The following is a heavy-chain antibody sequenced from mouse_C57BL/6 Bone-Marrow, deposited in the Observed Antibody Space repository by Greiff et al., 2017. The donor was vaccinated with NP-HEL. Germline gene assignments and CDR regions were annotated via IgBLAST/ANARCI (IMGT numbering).Heavy chain of an antibody. CDR3: ASFYDGRDYFDY. D-gene: IGHD2-3*01. CDR2: IFPGSGST. V-gene: IGHV1-75*01. Sequence: QVHVKQSGPELVKPGASVKISCKASGYTFTDYYINWVKQRPGQGLEWIGWIFPGSGSTYYNEKFKGKATLTVDKSSSTAYMLLSSLTSEDSAVYFCASFYDGRDYFDYWGQGTTLTVSS. J-gene: IGHJ2*01. CDR1: GYTFTDYY.